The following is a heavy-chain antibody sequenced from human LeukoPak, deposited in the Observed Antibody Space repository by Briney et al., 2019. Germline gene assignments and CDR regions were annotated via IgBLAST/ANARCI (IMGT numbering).Heavy chain of an antibody. CDR3: AGSCSSSCYYDAFGI. CDR2: IYYSGST. J-gene: IGHJ3*02. V-gene: IGHV4-59*13. Sequence: SEPVSLTCTVSGGSISSYYWSWIREPPGRGLVGIGYIYYSGSTNYNPSLKSRVTIRVDTSKIQFSLKLSSLAAADTAVYYSAGSCSSSCYYDAFGIECQGTRVTVTS. D-gene: IGHD2-2*01. CDR1: GGSISSYY.